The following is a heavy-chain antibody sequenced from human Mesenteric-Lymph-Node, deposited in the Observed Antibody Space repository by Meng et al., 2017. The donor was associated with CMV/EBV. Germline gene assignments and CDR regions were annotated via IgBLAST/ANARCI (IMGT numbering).Heavy chain of an antibody. J-gene: IGHJ4*02. CDR3: TGDSVSNPNLDY. D-gene: IGHD3-10*01. V-gene: IGHV3-66*01. CDR2: IYRGDNT. CDR1: GFNVRDKY. Sequence: VRLVGSGGGLVPPGGSLRLSCAASGFNVRDKYMSWVRQAPGKGLEWVCIIYRGDNTYYIDSVKDRFTVSRDNSKNTMYLQMNSLRVEDTAVYYCTGDSVSNPNLDYWGQGTLVTVSS.